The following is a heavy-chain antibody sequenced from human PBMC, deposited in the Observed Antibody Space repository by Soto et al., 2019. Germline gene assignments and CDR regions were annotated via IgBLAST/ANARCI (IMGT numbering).Heavy chain of an antibody. CDR2: INAGNGNT. CDR3: ARDPSYYGMDV. J-gene: IGHJ6*02. Sequence: GAAVKVSCKASGYTFTSYAMHWVRQAPGQRLEWMGWINAGNGNTKYSQKFQGRVTITRDTSASTAYMELSSLRSEDTAVYYCARDPSYYGMDVWGQGTTVTVSS. CDR1: GYTFTSYA. V-gene: IGHV1-3*01.